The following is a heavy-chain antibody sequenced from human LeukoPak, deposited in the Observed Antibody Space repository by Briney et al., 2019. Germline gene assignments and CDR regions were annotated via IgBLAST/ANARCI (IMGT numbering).Heavy chain of an antibody. J-gene: IGHJ4*02. CDR3: AKGPSSGYQSMTLY. CDR1: GFTFSSYG. CDR2: ISNDGSNK. V-gene: IGHV3-30*18. D-gene: IGHD3-22*01. Sequence: GGSLRLSCAASGFTFSSYGMHWVRQAPGKGLEWVAVISNDGSNKYYADSVKGRFTISRDNSKNTLYLQVNSLRADDTAVYYCAKGPSSGYQSMTLYWGQGTLVTVSS.